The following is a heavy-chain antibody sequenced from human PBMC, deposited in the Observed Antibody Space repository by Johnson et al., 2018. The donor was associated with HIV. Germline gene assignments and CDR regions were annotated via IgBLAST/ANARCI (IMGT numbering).Heavy chain of an antibody. J-gene: IGHJ3*02. D-gene: IGHD1-26*01. V-gene: IGHV3-30*04. Sequence: VQLVESGGGVVPPGRSLRLSCAASGFSFTSYTLHWVRQAPGKGLEWVAVISYDGSNKYYADSVTSRFTISRDNSKNTLYLQMNSLRAEDTAVYYCARDGTWELHRHAFDIWGQGTMVTVSS. CDR2: ISYDGSNK. CDR3: ARDGTWELHRHAFDI. CDR1: GFSFTSYT.